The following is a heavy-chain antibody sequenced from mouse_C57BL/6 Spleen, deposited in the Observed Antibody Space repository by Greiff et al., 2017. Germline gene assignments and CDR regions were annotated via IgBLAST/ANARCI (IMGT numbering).Heavy chain of an antibody. Sequence: EVQRVESGGDLVKPGGSLKLSCAASGFTFSSYGMSWVRQTPDKRLEWVATISSGGSYTYYPDSVKGRFTISRDNAKNTLYLQMSSLKSEDTAMYYCARNWDENYAMDYWGQGTSVTVSS. CDR1: GFTFSSYG. CDR3: ARNWDENYAMDY. V-gene: IGHV5-6*01. CDR2: ISSGGSYT. J-gene: IGHJ4*01. D-gene: IGHD4-1*01.